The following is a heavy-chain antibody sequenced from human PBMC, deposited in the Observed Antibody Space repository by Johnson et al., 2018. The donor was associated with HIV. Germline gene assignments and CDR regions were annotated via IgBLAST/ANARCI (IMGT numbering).Heavy chain of an antibody. CDR2: IYSGGST. CDR1: GFTVSGKY. CDR3: AREGRGAPHDAFDI. Sequence: VQLVESGGGLVQPGGSLRLSCAASGFTVSGKYMTWVRQAPGKGLEWVSLIYSGGSTYYADSVKGRFSISRDNSKNTLYLQMNSLRAEDTAVYYCAREGRGAPHDAFDIWGQGTMVTVSS. J-gene: IGHJ3*02. D-gene: IGHD2-15*01. V-gene: IGHV3-66*02.